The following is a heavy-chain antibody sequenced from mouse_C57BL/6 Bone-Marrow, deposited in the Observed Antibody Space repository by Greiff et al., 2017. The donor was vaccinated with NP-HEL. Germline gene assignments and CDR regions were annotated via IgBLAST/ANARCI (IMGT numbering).Heavy chain of an antibody. CDR1: GFSLTSYG. J-gene: IGHJ3*01. Sequence: QVHVKQSGPGLVQPPQSLSITCTVSGFSLTSYGVHWVRQSPGKGLEWLGVIWSGGSTDYNAAFISRLSISKDNSKSQVFFKMNSLQADDTAIYYCARNGHYYGSSPLAYWGQGTLVTVSA. CDR3: ARNGHYYGSSPLAY. D-gene: IGHD1-1*01. V-gene: IGHV2-2*01. CDR2: IWSGGST.